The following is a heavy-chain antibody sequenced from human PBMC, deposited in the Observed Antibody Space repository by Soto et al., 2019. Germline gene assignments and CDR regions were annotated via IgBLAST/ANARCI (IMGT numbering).Heavy chain of an antibody. J-gene: IGHJ4*02. V-gene: IGHV4-34*01. D-gene: IGHD2-15*01. Sequence: SGTLSLTCAVYGGSFSGYYWSWIRQPPGKGLEWIGEINHSGSTNYNPSLKSRVTISVDTSKNQFSLKLSSVTAADTAVYYCVSGGGSPHPTFDYWGQGTLVTVSS. CDR3: VSGGGSPHPTFDY. CDR2: INHSGST. CDR1: GGSFSGYY.